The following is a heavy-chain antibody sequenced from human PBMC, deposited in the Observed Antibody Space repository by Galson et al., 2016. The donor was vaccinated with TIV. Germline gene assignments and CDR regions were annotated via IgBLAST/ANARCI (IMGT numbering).Heavy chain of an antibody. V-gene: IGHV3-15*01. CDR1: GLNFTYTW. Sequence: SLRLSCATSGLNFTYTWMTWVRQAPGKGLEWVGRIKSKRGGETVDYAAPVKGRFTISRDDSENTLSLQMDSLKTEDTAVYFCAEVRRMTCYSLLRWGQGTLVTVSS. D-gene: IGHD2-21*02. CDR2: IKSKRGGETV. CDR3: AEVRRMTCYSLLR. J-gene: IGHJ4*02.